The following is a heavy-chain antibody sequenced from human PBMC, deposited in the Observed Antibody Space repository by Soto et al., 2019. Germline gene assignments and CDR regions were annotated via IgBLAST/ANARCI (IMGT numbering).Heavy chain of an antibody. CDR2: IYPSGSS. CDR1: GGSISRGAYS. D-gene: IGHD6-6*01. J-gene: IGHJ5*02. CDR3: ARYSSSSGDNWFDH. Sequence: SETRSLACAVSGGSISRGAYSWSWIRQPPGKGLEYIGYIYPSGSSYFNPSLRSRVSISIDRSKNLFSLNLTSVTAADTAVYYCARYSSSSGDNWFDHWGQGALATVS. V-gene: IGHV4-30-2*01.